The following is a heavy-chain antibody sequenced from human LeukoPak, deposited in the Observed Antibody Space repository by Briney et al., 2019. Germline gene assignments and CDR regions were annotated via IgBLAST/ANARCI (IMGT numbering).Heavy chain of an antibody. Sequence: ASVKVSCKASGYTFTGYYMHWVRQAPGQGLEWMGWINPNSGGTNYAQKFQGWVTMTRDTSISTAYMELSRLRSDDTAVYYCAIGVSDCSNYVRNYGMDVWGQGTTVTVSS. CDR2: INPNSGGT. V-gene: IGHV1-2*04. CDR1: GYTFTGYY. J-gene: IGHJ6*02. D-gene: IGHD4-11*01. CDR3: AIGVSDCSNYVRNYGMDV.